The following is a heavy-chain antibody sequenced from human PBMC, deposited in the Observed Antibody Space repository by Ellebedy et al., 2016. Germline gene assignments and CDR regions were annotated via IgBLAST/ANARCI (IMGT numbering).Heavy chain of an antibody. D-gene: IGHD2-15*01. CDR1: GGSISSGGSS. J-gene: IGHJ5*02. Sequence: SETLSLTCAVSGGSISSGGSSWSWIRQPPGKGLEWIGYIYHSGSTYYNPSLKSRVTISVDRSKNQFSLKLSSVTAADTAVYYCARDGRHCSGGSCYRGWFDPWGQGTLVTVSS. V-gene: IGHV4-30-2*01. CDR2: IYHSGST. CDR3: ARDGRHCSGGSCYRGWFDP.